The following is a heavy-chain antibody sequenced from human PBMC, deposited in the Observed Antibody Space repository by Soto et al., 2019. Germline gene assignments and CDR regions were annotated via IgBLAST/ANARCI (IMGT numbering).Heavy chain of an antibody. D-gene: IGHD2-21*01. CDR1: GFSFSNSE. CDR3: ARSGGDYRPFDS. V-gene: IGHV3-48*03. J-gene: IGHJ4*02. Sequence: GGSLRLSCAASGFSFSNSEMNWIRQAPGKGLEWVSHMTGSGSAIYYADSVKGRFTISRDNAKNSLYLQLNSLRAEDTALYYCARSGGDYRPFDSWGQGTLVTVSS. CDR2: MTGSGSAI.